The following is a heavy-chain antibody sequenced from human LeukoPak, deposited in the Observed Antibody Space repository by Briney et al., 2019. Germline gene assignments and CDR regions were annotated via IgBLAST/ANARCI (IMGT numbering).Heavy chain of an antibody. J-gene: IGHJ4*02. V-gene: IGHV3-48*03. CDR1: GFTLSSYE. CDR2: ISSSGSTI. D-gene: IGHD4-17*01. Sequence: GGSLRLSCAASGFTLSSYEMNWVRQAPGKGLEWVSYISSSGSTIYYADSVKGRFTISRDNAKNSLYLQMTSLRAEDTAVYYCARAETTIGYFDYWGQGTLVTVSS. CDR3: ARAETTIGYFDY.